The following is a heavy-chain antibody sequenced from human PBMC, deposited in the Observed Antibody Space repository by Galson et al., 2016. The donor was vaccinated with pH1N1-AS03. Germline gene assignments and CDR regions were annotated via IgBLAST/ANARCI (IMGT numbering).Heavy chain of an antibody. CDR1: GYSFPSYW. CDR3: AKERNDISAAVNY. J-gene: IGHJ4*02. Sequence: QSGAEVKKPGESLRISCKGSGYSFPSYWVSWVRQMPGKGLEWMGRIDPRDSYTNYSPSFQGHVTVSADKSISTAYLQWSSLKASDTAIYYCAKERNDISAAVNYWGQGTLVTVSS. V-gene: IGHV5-10-1*01. D-gene: IGHD6-13*01. CDR2: IDPRDSYT.